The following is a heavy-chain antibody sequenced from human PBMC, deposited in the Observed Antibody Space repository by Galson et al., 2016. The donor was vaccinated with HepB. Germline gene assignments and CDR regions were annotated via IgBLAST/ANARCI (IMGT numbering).Heavy chain of an antibody. CDR3: ARDPRKIRYQLLEIYYYYYAMDV. CDR1: GFTFSNYA. CDR2: ISESGGTT. J-gene: IGHJ6*02. D-gene: IGHD2-2*01. V-gene: IGHV3-23*01. Sequence: SLRLSCAASGFTFSNYAMSWVRQAPGKGLEWVSGISESGGTTYDTDSLKGRFTISRDNSRNMLFLQMTSMRAEDTAVYYCARDPRKIRYQLLEIYYYYYAMDVWGQGTTVTVSS.